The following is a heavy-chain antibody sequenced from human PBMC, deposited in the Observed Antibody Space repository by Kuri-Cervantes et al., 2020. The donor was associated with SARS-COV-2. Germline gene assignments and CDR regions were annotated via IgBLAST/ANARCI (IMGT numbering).Heavy chain of an antibody. Sequence: SQTLSLTCTVSGGSISSSSYYWGWIRQPPGKGLEWIGSIYYSGSTYYNPSLKSRVTISVDRSKNQFSLKLSSVTAADTAVYYCARERDTGSSSSEWGQGTLVTVSS. D-gene: IGHD6-6*01. CDR1: GGSISSSSYY. CDR2: IYYSGST. V-gene: IGHV4-39*07. J-gene: IGHJ4*02. CDR3: ARERDTGSSSSE.